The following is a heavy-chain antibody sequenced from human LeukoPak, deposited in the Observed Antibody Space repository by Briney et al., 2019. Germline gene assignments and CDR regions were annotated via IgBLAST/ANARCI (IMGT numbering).Heavy chain of an antibody. D-gene: IGHD3-22*01. CDR1: GGSVSSGNFY. Sequence: SETLSLTCTVSGGSVSSGNFYWSWIRQPPGKGLEWIGYVYYSGTTNYNPSLKSRVTISVDTSKNQFSLRLSSATAADTAMYYCARGTYYYDTSGYPDWGLGTLVTVSS. J-gene: IGHJ4*02. V-gene: IGHV4-61*01. CDR3: ARGTYYYDTSGYPD. CDR2: VYYSGTT.